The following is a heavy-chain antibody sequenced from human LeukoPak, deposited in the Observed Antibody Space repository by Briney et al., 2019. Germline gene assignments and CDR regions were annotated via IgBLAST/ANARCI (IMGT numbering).Heavy chain of an antibody. V-gene: IGHV3-23*01. CDR3: AKYYYDSSGYYDAAPLDS. CDR1: GFTFSTYA. J-gene: IGHJ4*02. D-gene: IGHD3-22*01. Sequence: PGGSLRLSCAASGFTFSTYAMSGVRQAPGKGLEWVSSISGIGYTTYYADSVRGRFTISRDNSKNTVYLQMIGLRAEDTAVYFCAKYYYDSSGYYDAAPLDSWGQGTLVTVFS. CDR2: ISGIGYTT.